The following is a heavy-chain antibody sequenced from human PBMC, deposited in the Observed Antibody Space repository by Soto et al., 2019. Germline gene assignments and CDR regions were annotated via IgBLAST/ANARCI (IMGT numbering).Heavy chain of an antibody. CDR3: AAAGPGRVVAYYYYYGMDV. D-gene: IGHD2-15*01. CDR2: ISSSSGYI. CDR1: GFTFSSYS. V-gene: IGHV3-21*01. J-gene: IGHJ6*02. Sequence: GGSLRLSCAASGFTFSSYSMNWVRQAPGKGLEWVSAISSSSGYIYYADSVKGRFTISRDNAKNSLYLQMNSLRGEDTAVYYCAAAGPGRVVAYYYYYGMDVWGQGTTVTVSS.